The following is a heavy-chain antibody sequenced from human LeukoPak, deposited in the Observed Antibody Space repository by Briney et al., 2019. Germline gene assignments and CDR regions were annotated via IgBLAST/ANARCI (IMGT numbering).Heavy chain of an antibody. CDR1: GFTFSSYS. D-gene: IGHD5-24*01. Sequence: PGGSQRLSCAASGFTFSSYSMNWVRQAPGKGLEWVSYISSSGSSIYYADSVKGRFTISRDNARNSLYLQMNSLRAEDTAVYYCARESLEMSPWGQGTLVTVSS. CDR3: ARESLEMSP. V-gene: IGHV3-48*04. CDR2: ISSSGSSI. J-gene: IGHJ5*02.